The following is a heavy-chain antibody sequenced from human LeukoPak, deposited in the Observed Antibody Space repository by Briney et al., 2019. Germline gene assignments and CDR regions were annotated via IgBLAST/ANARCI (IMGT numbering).Heavy chain of an antibody. CDR2: ISSSSSYI. CDR3: TREGILAGVDY. J-gene: IGHJ4*02. Sequence: GGSLRLSCAASGFTFSNYNMNWVRQAPGKGLEWVSFISSSSSYIYYADSVKGRFTISRDNAKNSMSLQMNSLRAEDTAVYYCTREGILAGVDYWGQGTLVTVSS. V-gene: IGHV3-21*01. D-gene: IGHD6-13*01. CDR1: GFTFSNYN.